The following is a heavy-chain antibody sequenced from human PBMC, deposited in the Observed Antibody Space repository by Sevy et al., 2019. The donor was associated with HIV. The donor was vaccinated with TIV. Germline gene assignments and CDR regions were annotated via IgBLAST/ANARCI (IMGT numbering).Heavy chain of an antibody. J-gene: IGHJ6*02. V-gene: IGHV3-15*01. D-gene: IGHD5-12*01. CDR2: IKSEFDGGAI. CDR3: ITDPAYRGYDEEVINYYFYGMDV. CDR1: GFTFSSAW. Sequence: GGSLRLSCTASGFTFSSAWMSWVRQAPGKGLEWVGRIKSEFDGGAIDYANPVKGRLSISREDSKNTVYLQMNSLKTEDTAVYYCITDPAYRGYDEEVINYYFYGMDVWGQGTTVTVSS.